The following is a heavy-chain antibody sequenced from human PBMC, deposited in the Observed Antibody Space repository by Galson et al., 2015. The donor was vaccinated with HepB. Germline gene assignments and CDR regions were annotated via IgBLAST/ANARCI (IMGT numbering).Heavy chain of an antibody. CDR1: GFTFSDYY. V-gene: IGHV3-72*01. Sequence: SLRLSCAASGFTFSDYYMEWVRQAPGKGLEWVGRVRHKARRYTTDYVASVEGRFTISRDDSKNSLYLQMDGLKTEDTAVYYCSRTLPGIDLDYWGQGTLVTVSS. CDR2: VRHKARRYTT. J-gene: IGHJ4*02. D-gene: IGHD3-3*02. CDR3: SRTLPGIDLDY.